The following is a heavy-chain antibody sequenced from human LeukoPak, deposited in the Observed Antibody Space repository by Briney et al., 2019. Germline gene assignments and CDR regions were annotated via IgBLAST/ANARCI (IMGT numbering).Heavy chain of an antibody. Sequence: GGSLRLSCAASGFTFSSYSMNWVRQAPGKGLEWVSYISSSSSTIYYADSVKGRFTISRDNAKNSLYLQMNSLRAEDTAVYYCARDEGYYYDSSGPNFDYWGQGTLVTVSS. CDR3: ARDEGYYYDSSGPNFDY. D-gene: IGHD3-22*01. V-gene: IGHV3-48*01. CDR2: ISSSSSTI. J-gene: IGHJ4*02. CDR1: GFTFSSYS.